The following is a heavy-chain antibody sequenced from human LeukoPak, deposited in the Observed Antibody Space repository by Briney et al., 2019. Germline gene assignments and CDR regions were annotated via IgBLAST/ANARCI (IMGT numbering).Heavy chain of an antibody. CDR1: GYTFTGYY. Sequence: ASVKVSCKASGYTFTGYYMHWVRQAPGQGLEWMGRINPNSGGTNYAQKFQGRATMTRDTSISTAYMELSSLRSEDTAVYYCARDPLVAAAGNPVPYYYYGMDVWGQGTTVTVSS. CDR2: INPNSGGT. CDR3: ARDPLVAAAGNPVPYYYYGMDV. V-gene: IGHV1-2*06. J-gene: IGHJ6*02. D-gene: IGHD6-13*01.